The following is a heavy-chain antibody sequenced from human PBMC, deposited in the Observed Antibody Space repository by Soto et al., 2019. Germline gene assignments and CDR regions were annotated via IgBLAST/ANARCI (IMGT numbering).Heavy chain of an antibody. J-gene: IGHJ6*03. CDR3: ARDPGSAAEAYYYYYMDV. CDR1: GFTFSSYG. CDR2: IWYDGSNK. D-gene: IGHD6-13*01. Sequence: GGSLRLSCAASGFTFSSYGMHWVRQAPGKGLEWVAVIWYDGSNKYYADSVKGRFTISRDNSKNTLYLQMNSLRAEDTAVYYCARDPGSAAEAYYYYYMDVWGKGTTVTVSS. V-gene: IGHV3-33*01.